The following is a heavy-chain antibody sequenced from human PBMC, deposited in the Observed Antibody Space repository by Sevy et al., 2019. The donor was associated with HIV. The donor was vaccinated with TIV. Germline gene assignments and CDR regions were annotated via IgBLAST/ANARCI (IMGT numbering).Heavy chain of an antibody. CDR2: ISSRGTTL. J-gene: IGHJ6*02. V-gene: IGHV3-11*01. CDR3: ARDHVVVEPLANYGMDV. CDR1: GFIFSDFY. D-gene: IGHD2-2*01. Sequence: GGSLRLSCAASGFIFSDFYMSWVRQAPGKGLEWISYISSRGTTLYYADSVKGRFTMSRDNAKNSLYLQMNSLTAEDTAVYYCARDHVVVEPLANYGMDVWGQGTTVSVSS.